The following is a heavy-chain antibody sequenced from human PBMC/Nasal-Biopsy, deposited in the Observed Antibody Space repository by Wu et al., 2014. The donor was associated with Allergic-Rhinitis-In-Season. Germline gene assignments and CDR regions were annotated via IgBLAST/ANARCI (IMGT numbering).Heavy chain of an antibody. CDR1: GFTFSSFS. CDR2: ISTRSSYI. V-gene: IGHV3-21*01. J-gene: IGHJ4*01. CDR3: VRDLSTPEPYYFDY. D-gene: IGHD1-14*01. Sequence: LRLSCAASGFTFSSFSMNWVRQAPGKGLEWVSSISTRSSYIFYADSVKGRFTISRDNAKNSLYLQMDSVRAEDTAIYYCVRDLSTPEPYYFDYWG.